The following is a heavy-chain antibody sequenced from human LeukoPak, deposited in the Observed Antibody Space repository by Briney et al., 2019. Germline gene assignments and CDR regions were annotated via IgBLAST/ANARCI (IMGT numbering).Heavy chain of an antibody. V-gene: IGHV1-3*01. Sequence: ASVKVSFKASGYTFTNLALHWVRQAPGQSLEWMGWISPGSGSTKYSQKLQDRVTITRDTSASTAYMEVSSLRSEDTAVYYCAKTTNGYELDYWGQGTLVTVSS. J-gene: IGHJ4*02. CDR1: GYTFTNLA. D-gene: IGHD5-12*01. CDR3: AKTTNGYELDY. CDR2: ISPGSGST.